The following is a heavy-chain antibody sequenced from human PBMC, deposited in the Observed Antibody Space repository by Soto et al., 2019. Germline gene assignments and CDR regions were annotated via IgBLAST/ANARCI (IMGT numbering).Heavy chain of an antibody. J-gene: IGHJ4*02. CDR3: ARGRRKLGYCSGGSCYRLYYFDY. D-gene: IGHD2-15*01. CDR1: GGSFSGYY. CDR2: INHSGST. Sequence: QVQLQQWGAGLLKPSETLSLTCAVYGGSFSGYYWSWIRQPPGKGLEWIGEINHSGSTNYNPSLKSRVTISVDTSKNQFSLKLSSVTAADTAVYYCARGRRKLGYCSGGSCYRLYYFDYWGQGTLVTVSS. V-gene: IGHV4-34*01.